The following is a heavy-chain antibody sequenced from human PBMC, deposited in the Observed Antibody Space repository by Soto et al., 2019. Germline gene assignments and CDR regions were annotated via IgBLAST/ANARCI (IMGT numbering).Heavy chain of an antibody. Sequence: GGSLRLSCVGSGFTFNSYGMHWVRQAPGKGLEWVAVISYDGSNKYYVDSAKGRFTISRDNSKNTLYLQMNSLRAEDTAVYYCARDGRDYDSALGYFQHWGQGTLVTVSS. CDR2: ISYDGSNK. D-gene: IGHD3-22*01. CDR1: GFTFNSYG. J-gene: IGHJ1*01. V-gene: IGHV3-30*03. CDR3: ARDGRDYDSALGYFQH.